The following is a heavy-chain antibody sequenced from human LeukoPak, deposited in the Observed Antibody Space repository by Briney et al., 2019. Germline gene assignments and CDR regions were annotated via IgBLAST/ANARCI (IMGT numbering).Heavy chain of an antibody. D-gene: IGHD6-13*01. J-gene: IGHJ4*02. CDR2: IYYSGST. V-gene: IGHV4-59*08. Sequence: SETLSLTCTVSGGSISSYYWSGIRQPPGKGLEWIGYIYYSGSTNYNPSLKSRVTISVDTSKNQFSLKLSSVTAADTAVYYCSAAGSPLDFDYWGQGTLVTVSS. CDR3: SAAGSPLDFDY. CDR1: GGSISSYY.